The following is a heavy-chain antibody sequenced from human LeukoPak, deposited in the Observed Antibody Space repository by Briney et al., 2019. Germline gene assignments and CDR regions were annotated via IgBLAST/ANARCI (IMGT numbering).Heavy chain of an antibody. CDR2: INHSGST. D-gene: IGHD2-15*01. J-gene: IGHJ4*02. Sequence: PSETLSLTCAVYGGSFRGYYWSWIRQPPGKGLEWIGEINHSGSTNYNPSLKSRVTISVDTSKNQFSLKLSSVTAADTAVYYCARHCSGGSCYPNYYFDYWGQGTLVTVSS. V-gene: IGHV4-34*01. CDR3: ARHCSGGSCYPNYYFDY. CDR1: GGSFRGYY.